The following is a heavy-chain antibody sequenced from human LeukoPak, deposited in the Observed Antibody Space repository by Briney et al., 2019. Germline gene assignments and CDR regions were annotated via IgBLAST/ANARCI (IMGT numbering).Heavy chain of an antibody. J-gene: IGHJ4*02. V-gene: IGHV4-39*01. D-gene: IGHD3-16*01. Sequence: PSETLSLTCTVSGGSISSSSCYWGWIRQPPEKGLEWIGSIYYSGTTYYKPSLKSRVTISVDTSKNQFSLKLSSVTAADTAVYYCAGGRSSVLGYWGQGTLVTVSS. CDR3: AGGRSSVLGY. CDR2: IYYSGTT. CDR1: GGSISSSSCY.